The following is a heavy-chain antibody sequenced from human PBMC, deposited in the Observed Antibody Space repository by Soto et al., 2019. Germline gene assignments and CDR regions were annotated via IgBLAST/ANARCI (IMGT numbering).Heavy chain of an antibody. D-gene: IGHD3-16*01. CDR2: ISSNGGST. CDR3: ARAGDNGSSFDY. Sequence: EVQLVESGGGLVQPGGSLRLSCAASGFTFSRYAMYWVRQAPGKGLEDVSAISSNGGSTYYANSVKGRFTISRDNSKNTLYLQMGSLRAEDMAVYYCARAGDNGSSFDYWGQGTLVTVSS. CDR1: GFTFSRYA. J-gene: IGHJ4*02. V-gene: IGHV3-64*01.